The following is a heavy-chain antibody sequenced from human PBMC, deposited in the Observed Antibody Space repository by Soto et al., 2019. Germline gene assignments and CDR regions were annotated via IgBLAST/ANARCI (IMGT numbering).Heavy chain of an antibody. CDR3: AKGYSGYDSSFDY. V-gene: IGHV3-30*18. J-gene: IGHJ4*02. D-gene: IGHD5-12*01. CDR2: ISYDGSNK. CDR1: GFTFSSYG. Sequence: PGGSLRLSCAASGFTFSSYGMHWVRQAPGKGLEWVAVISYDGSNKYYADAVKGRFTISRDNSKNTLYLQMNSLRAEDTAVYYCAKGYSGYDSSFDYWGQGTLVTVPS.